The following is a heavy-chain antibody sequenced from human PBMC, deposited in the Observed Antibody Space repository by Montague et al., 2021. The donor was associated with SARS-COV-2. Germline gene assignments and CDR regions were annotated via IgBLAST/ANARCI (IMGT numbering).Heavy chain of an antibody. CDR1: GGSFSGYY. CDR3: ARGLYVAVLVVATGWFDA. D-gene: IGHD2-15*01. CDR2: ISHNGST. J-gene: IGHJ5*02. Sequence: SETLSLTCTVYGGSFSGYYWNWIRQSPGKGLEWIGEISHNGSTSYNPSLKSRVTMSVDTSKKQFSLNLNSVTAADTAVYYCARGLYVAVLVVATGWFDAWGQGTLVTVSS. V-gene: IGHV4-34*01.